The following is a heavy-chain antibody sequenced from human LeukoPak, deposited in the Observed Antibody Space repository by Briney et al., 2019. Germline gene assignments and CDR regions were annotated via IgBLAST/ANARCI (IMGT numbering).Heavy chain of an antibody. CDR1: GGTFSSYA. V-gene: IGHV1-69*01. CDR2: IIPIFGTA. J-gene: IGHJ4*02. D-gene: IGHD5-18*01. CDR3: ARADTAMVLNFDY. Sequence: SVKVSCKASGGTFSSYAISWVRQAPGQGLEWMGGIIPIFGTANYAQKFQGRVTITADESTSTAYMELSSLRSEDTAVYYCARADTAMVLNFDYWGQGTLVTVSS.